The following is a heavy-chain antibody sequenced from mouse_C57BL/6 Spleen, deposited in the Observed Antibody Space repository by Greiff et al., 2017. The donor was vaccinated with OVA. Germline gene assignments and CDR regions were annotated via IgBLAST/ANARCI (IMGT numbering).Heavy chain of an antibody. CDR3: ARDPKTTYYFDY. CDR1: GFTFSSYA. CDR2: ISDGGSYT. V-gene: IGHV5-4*01. J-gene: IGHJ2*01. Sequence: EVQLVESGGGLVKPGGSLKLSCAASGFTFSSYAMSWVRQTPEKRLEWVATISDGGSYTYYPDNVKGRFTISRDNAKNNLYLQMSHLKSEDTAMYYCARDPKTTYYFDYWGQGTTLTVSS. D-gene: IGHD1-1*01.